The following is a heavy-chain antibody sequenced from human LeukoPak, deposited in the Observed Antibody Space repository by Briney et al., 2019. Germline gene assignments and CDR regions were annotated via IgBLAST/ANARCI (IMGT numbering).Heavy chain of an antibody. Sequence: SETLSLTCAVSGGSISSGGYSWSWIRQPPGKGLEWIGEINHSGSTNYNPSLKSRVTISVDTSKNQFSLKLSSVTAADTAVYYCAGVYGDYVIAAFDIWGQGTMVTVSS. CDR3: AGVYGDYVIAAFDI. J-gene: IGHJ3*02. CDR2: INHSGST. CDR1: GGSISSGGYS. D-gene: IGHD4-17*01. V-gene: IGHV4-34*01.